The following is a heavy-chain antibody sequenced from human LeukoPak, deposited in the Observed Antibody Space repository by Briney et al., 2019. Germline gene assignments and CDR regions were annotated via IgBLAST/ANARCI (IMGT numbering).Heavy chain of an antibody. J-gene: IGHJ6*02. CDR3: ARSYYYGMDV. V-gene: IGHV4-39*07. CDR2: IFYPGST. CDR1: GGSISSSAYY. Sequence: PSETLSLTCTVSGGSISSSAYYWGWIRQPPGKGLEWIGSIFYPGSTYYKPSLKSRVTISVDTSKNQFSLKLSSVTAADTAVYYCARSYYYGMDVWGQGTTVTVSS.